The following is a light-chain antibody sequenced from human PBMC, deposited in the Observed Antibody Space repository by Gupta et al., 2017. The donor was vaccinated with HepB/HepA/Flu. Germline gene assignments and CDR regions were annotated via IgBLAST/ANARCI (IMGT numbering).Light chain of an antibody. J-gene: IGLJ3*02. V-gene: IGLV2-14*01. CDR3: SAYTSITTLV. Sequence: SALTQPASVSGSPGQSINISCTGTSSDVGGYNYVSWFQQHPGKAPKVMIYEVTKRPSGVSNRFSGSKSGNTASLTISGLQAEDEADYYCSAYTSITTLVFGGGTKFTVL. CDR1: SSDVGGYNY. CDR2: EVT.